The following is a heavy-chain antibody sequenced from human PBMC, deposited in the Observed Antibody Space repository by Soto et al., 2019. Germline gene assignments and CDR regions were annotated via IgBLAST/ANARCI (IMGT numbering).Heavy chain of an antibody. CDR1: GYTFTSYA. CDR3: ASGYCSSTSCIYYYGMDV. CDR2: ISAYNGNT. J-gene: IGHJ6*02. V-gene: IGHV1-18*01. D-gene: IGHD2-2*03. Sequence: EASVKVSCKASGYTFTSYAISWVRQSPGQGLEWMGWISAYNGNTNYAQKLQGRVTMTTDTSTSTAYMELRSLRSDDTAVYYCASGYCSSTSCIYYYGMDVWGQGNTVTVT.